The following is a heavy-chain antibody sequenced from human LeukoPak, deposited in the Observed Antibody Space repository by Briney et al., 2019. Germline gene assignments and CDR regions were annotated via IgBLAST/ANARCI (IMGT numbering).Heavy chain of an antibody. D-gene: IGHD6-6*01. CDR1: GLTFSDYY. V-gene: IGHV3-11*04. J-gene: IGHJ4*02. Sequence: GGSLRLSCAASGLTFSDYYMSWIRQAPGKGLEWVSYISSGGSTIYYADSVKGRFTISRDNAKNSLYLQMNGLRAEDTAVYYCARPRVEYNTSSEDSWGQGTLVTVSS. CDR2: ISSGGSTI. CDR3: ARPRVEYNTSSEDS.